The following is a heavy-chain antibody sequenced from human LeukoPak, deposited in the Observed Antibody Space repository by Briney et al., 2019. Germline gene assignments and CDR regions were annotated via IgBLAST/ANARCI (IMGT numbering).Heavy chain of an antibody. V-gene: IGHV4-59*08. CDR3: ARRVTGRGTYYFDY. D-gene: IGHD3-16*01. CDR2: IYYSGNT. CDR1: DGSLSTYY. Sequence: SEALSLTCTVSDGSLSTYYWTWVREPPGKGLEWIGYIYYSGNTNYNPALKSRVAISLDTSKNQFSLKLNSVTGADTAVYYCARRVTGRGTYYFDYWGQGSLVTVSS. J-gene: IGHJ4*02.